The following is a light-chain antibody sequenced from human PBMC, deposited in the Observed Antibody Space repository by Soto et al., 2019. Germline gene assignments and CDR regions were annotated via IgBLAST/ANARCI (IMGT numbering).Light chain of an antibody. CDR1: SSDVGGYNY. CDR3: SSSTSSSTLV. J-gene: IGLJ2*01. V-gene: IGLV2-14*01. CDR2: DVS. Sequence: QSVLTQPASVSGSPGQSITISCTGTSSDVGGYNYVSWYQQHPGKAPKLMIYDVSNRPSGVSNRFSGSKSGNTASLTISELQAEDEADYYCSSSTSSSTLVFGGGTKLTVL.